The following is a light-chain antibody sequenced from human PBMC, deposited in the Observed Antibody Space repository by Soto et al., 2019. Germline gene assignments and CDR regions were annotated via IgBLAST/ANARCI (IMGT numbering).Light chain of an antibody. CDR2: EVT. Sequence: QSVLTQPAAVSGSPGQSITVSCTGTSGDIGSYNRVSWYQQHPGKAPKLIIYEVTDRPSGVSNRFSGSKSGNTASLTISGIQAEDEAEYYCSSYTILITSACVFGTWTKATVL. J-gene: IGLJ1*01. V-gene: IGLV2-14*01. CDR1: SGDIGSYNR. CDR3: SSYTILITSACV.